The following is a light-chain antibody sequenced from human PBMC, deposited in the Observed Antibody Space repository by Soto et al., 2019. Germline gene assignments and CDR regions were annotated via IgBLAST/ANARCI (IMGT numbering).Light chain of an antibody. J-gene: IGLJ2*01. V-gene: IGLV2-23*01. Sequence: QSALTQPASVSGSPGQSITISCTGTTSDVGSYNLVSWYQHHPGKAPKLMIYEGSKRPSGVSDRFSGSKSGNTASLTISGRQAEDEADYDCCSFAGSGSVVFGGGTKLTVL. CDR1: TSDVGSYNL. CDR3: CSFAGSGSVV. CDR2: EGS.